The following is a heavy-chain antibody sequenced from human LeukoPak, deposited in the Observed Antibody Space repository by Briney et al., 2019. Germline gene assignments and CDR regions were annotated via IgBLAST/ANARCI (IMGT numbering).Heavy chain of an antibody. CDR2: INHSGST. V-gene: IGHV4-34*01. CDR1: GGSFSGYY. D-gene: IGHD3-22*01. CDR3: ARVSSNYYDSSGYLDY. J-gene: IGHJ4*02. Sequence: SETLSLTCAVYGGSFSGYYWSWIRQPPGKGLEWIGEINHSGSTNYNPSLKSRVTISVDTSKSQFSLKLSSVTAADTAVYYCARVSSNYYDSSGYLDYWGQGTLVTVSS.